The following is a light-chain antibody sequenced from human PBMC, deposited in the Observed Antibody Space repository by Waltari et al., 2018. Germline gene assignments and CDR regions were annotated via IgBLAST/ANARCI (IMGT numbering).Light chain of an antibody. CDR3: QQSFSSPWT. J-gene: IGKJ1*01. CDR2: GAS. Sequence: EIVMTQSPATLSVSPGERATLSCRASQSVTSNVAWYQQKPGQAPRLLIYGASTRATGIPGRFSGSGSGTEFTLTVTNLQPDDFATYFCQQSFSSPWTFGQGTTVNI. V-gene: IGKV3-15*01. CDR1: QSVTSN.